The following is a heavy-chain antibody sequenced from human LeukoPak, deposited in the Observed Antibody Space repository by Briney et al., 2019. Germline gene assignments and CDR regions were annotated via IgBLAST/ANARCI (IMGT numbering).Heavy chain of an antibody. CDR1: GFTFSSYS. D-gene: IGHD3-22*01. V-gene: IGHV3-48*04. CDR2: ISSSGSTI. CDR3: ARVGYYDSSGYPYYYYYYMDV. J-gene: IGHJ6*03. Sequence: GGSLRLSCAASGFTFSSYSMNWVRQAPGKGLEWVSYISSSGSTIYYADSVKGRFTISRDNAKNSLYLQMNSLRAEDTAVYYCARVGYYDSSGYPYYYYYYMDVWGKGTTVTVSS.